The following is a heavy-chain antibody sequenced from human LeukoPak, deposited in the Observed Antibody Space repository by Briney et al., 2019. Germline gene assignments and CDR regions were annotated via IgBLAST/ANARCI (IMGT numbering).Heavy chain of an antibody. D-gene: IGHD3-22*01. CDR3: ARGLAYYYDSSAYFLDY. Sequence: GGSLRLSCEASGFSFDDYGMSWVRQAPGKGLEWVSSINWNGDDTSYAVSVKGRFTISRDNARNSLYLQMNSLRAEDTAVYYCARGLAYYYDSSAYFLDYWGQGTLVTVSS. CDR1: GFSFDDYG. V-gene: IGHV3-20*04. CDR2: INWNGDDT. J-gene: IGHJ4*02.